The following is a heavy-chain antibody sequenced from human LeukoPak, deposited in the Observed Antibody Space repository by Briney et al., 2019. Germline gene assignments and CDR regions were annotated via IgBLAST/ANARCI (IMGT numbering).Heavy chain of an antibody. V-gene: IGHV3-15*01. CDR3: TTDPADYDFWSGYSY. J-gene: IGHJ4*02. D-gene: IGHD3-3*01. CDR1: GFTFSNAW. CDR2: IKSKTDGGTT. Sequence: GGSLRLSCAASGFTFSNAWMSWVRQAPGKGLEWVGRIKSKTDGGTTDYAAPVKGRFTISRDDSKNTLYLQMNSLKTEDTAVYYCTTDPADYDFWSGYSYWGQGTLVTVSS.